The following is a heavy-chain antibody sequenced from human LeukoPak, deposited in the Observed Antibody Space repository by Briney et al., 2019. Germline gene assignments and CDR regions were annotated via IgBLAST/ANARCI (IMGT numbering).Heavy chain of an antibody. Sequence: PSETLSLTCTVSGASIRSGDYYWGWIRQPPGKGLEWIGSIYYSGSTYYNPSLKSRVTISVDTSKNQFSLKLSSVTAADTAVYYCARGIAVAGQDYWGQGTLVTVSS. CDR2: IYYSGST. CDR1: GASIRSGDYY. J-gene: IGHJ4*02. CDR3: ARGIAVAGQDY. V-gene: IGHV4-39*01. D-gene: IGHD6-19*01.